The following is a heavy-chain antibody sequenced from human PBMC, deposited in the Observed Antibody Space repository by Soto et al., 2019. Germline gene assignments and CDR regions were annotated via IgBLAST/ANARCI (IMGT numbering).Heavy chain of an antibody. V-gene: IGHV3-11*01. CDR2: ISSSGSTI. CDR3: ARERDYYDSSGYFDY. J-gene: IGHJ4*02. Sequence: PGGSLRLSCAASGFTFSDYYMSWIRQAPGKGLEWVSYISSSGSTIYYADSVKGRFTISRDNAKNSLYLQMNSLRSEDTAVYYCARERDYYDSSGYFDYWGQGTLVTVSS. D-gene: IGHD3-22*01. CDR1: GFTFSDYY.